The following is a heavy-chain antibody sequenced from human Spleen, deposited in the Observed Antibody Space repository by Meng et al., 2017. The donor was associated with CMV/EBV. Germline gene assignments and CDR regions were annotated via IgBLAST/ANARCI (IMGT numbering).Heavy chain of an antibody. J-gene: IGHJ5*02. D-gene: IGHD3-16*01. CDR3: VGGDGWFDP. CDR1: DHTFPNYG. Sequence: ASVKVSCKASDHTFPNYGVGWVRQAPGQGLEWLGWISTSNVNTNYAQNFQGRVTMTKDTSTTTAYMELRNLTSDGTAVYYCVGGDGWFDPWGQGTLVTVSS. CDR2: ISTSNVNT. V-gene: IGHV1-18*01.